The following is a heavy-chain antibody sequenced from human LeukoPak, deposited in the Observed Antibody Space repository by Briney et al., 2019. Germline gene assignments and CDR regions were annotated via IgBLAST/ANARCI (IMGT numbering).Heavy chain of an antibody. J-gene: IGHJ4*02. V-gene: IGHV3-49*04. Sequence: PGGSLRLSCAAFGFTFSSYGMSWVRQAPGKGLEWVGFIRSKVYGGTPEYAASVKGRFTISRDDSKGIAYLQMNSLKTEDTAMYYCTRDQTPYYWGQGALVTVSS. CDR2: IRSKVYGGTP. CDR1: GFTFSSYG. CDR3: TRDQTPYY.